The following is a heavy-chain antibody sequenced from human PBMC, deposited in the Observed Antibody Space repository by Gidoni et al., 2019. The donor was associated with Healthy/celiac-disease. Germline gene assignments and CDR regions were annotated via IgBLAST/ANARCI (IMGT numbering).Heavy chain of an antibody. D-gene: IGHD2-8*01. J-gene: IGHJ4*02. CDR2: IYSGGST. Sequence: EWVSVIYSGGSTYYADSVKGRFTISRDNSKNTLYLQMNSLRAEDTAVYYCARVNFNDPYDYWGQGTLVTVSS. V-gene: IGHV3-66*01. CDR3: ARVNFNDPYDY.